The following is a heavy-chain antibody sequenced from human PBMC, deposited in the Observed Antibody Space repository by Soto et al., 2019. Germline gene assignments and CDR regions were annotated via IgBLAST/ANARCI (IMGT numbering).Heavy chain of an antibody. J-gene: IGHJ5*02. CDR2: IYYSGST. CDR1: GGSISSGGYY. V-gene: IGHV4-31*03. D-gene: IGHD2-2*01. Sequence: SETLSLTYTVSGGSISSGGYYWSWIRQHPGKGLEWIGYIYYSGSTYYNPSLKSRVTISVDTSKNQFSLKLSSVTAADTAVYYCARFFQLLSPFDPWGQGTLVTVSS. CDR3: ARFFQLLSPFDP.